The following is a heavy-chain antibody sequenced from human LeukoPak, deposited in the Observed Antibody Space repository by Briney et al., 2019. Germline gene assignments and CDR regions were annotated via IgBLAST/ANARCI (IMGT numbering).Heavy chain of an antibody. D-gene: IGHD4-11*01. V-gene: IGHV4-30-4*08. CDR2: IYYSGST. Sequence: SETLSLTCTVSGGSISSGSYYWSWIRQPPGKGLEWIGYIYYSGSTYYNPSLKSRVTISVDTSKNQFSLKLSSVTAADTAVYYCARDSRVYSNFRRGHYYYMDVWGKGTTVTVSS. CDR1: GGSISSGSYY. CDR3: ARDSRVYSNFRRGHYYYMDV. J-gene: IGHJ6*03.